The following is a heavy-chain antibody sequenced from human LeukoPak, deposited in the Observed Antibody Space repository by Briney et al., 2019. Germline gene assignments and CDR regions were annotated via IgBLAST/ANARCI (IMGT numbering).Heavy chain of an antibody. CDR2: INPNSGGT. CDR1: GYTFTGYY. D-gene: IGHD1-26*01. Sequence: ASVKVSCKASGYTFTGYYIHWVRQALGQGLEWMGWINPNSGGTNYAQKFQGRVTMTRDTSISTAYMELSRLRSDDAAMYYCARALRSGSYREFDYWGQGTLVTVSP. CDR3: ARALRSGSYREFDY. V-gene: IGHV1-2*02. J-gene: IGHJ4*02.